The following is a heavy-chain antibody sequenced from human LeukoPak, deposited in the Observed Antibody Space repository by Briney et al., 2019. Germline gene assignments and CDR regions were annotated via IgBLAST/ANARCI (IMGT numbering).Heavy chain of an antibody. CDR2: IWYDGSNK. V-gene: IGHV3-33*08. J-gene: IGHJ4*02. D-gene: IGHD6-19*01. CDR1: GFTFSSYE. Sequence: PGGSLRLSCAASGFTFSSYEMNWVRQAPGKGLEWVAVIWYDGSNKYYADSVKGRFTISRDNSKNPLYLQMNSLRAEDTAVYYCSNAFQQWLQMEYFDYGGQGTLVTVSS. CDR3: SNAFQQWLQMEYFDY.